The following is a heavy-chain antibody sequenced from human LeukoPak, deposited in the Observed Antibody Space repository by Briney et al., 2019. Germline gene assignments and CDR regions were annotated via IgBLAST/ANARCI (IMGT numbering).Heavy chain of an antibody. CDR1: GGSLNSYY. J-gene: IGHJ4*02. CDR3: ARVRTGVVIIGHFEY. D-gene: IGHD3-3*01. CDR2: IYYSGST. V-gene: IGHV4-59*01. Sequence: SETLSLTCSVSGGSLNSYYWSWLRQPPGKALEWIGYIYYSGSTNYNPSLKSRVTISVDTSKNQFSLKLSSVTAADTAVYYCARVRTGVVIIGHFEYWGQGTLVTVSS.